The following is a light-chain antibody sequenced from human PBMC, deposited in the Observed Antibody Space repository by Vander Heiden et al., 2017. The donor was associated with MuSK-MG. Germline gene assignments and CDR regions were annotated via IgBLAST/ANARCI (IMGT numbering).Light chain of an antibody. Sequence: QSVLTQPPSVSGAPGQRVTISCTGSSSNIGAAYYVTGYPQLPGTAPQPLIYGNNNRAPRVPDRFSGSQSGPSAPLAITGVQAGDEADYYCQSYDSSLSGYWVFGGGTKLTVL. V-gene: IGLV1-40*01. CDR2: GNN. CDR3: QSYDSSLSGYWV. CDR1: SSNIGAAYY. J-gene: IGLJ3*02.